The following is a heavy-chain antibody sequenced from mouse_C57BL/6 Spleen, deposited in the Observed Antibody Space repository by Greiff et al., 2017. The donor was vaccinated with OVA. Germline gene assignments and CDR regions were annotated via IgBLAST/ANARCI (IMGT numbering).Heavy chain of an antibody. CDR1: GFTFSSYA. CDR2: ISDGGGYT. D-gene: IGHD3-3*01. CDR3: ARDLGAGAYFDD. V-gene: IGHV5-4*01. J-gene: IGHJ2*01. Sequence: EVQGVESGGGLVKPGGSLKLSCAASGFTFSSYAMSWVRQTPEQRLEWVATISDGGGYTYYPDNVKGRFTISRDNASNNLYLQLSHLTSEDTAMYYYARDLGAGAYFDDWGKGTTLTVSS.